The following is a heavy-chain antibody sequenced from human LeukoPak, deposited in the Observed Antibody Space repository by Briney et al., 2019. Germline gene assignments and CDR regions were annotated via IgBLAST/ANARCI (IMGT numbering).Heavy chain of an antibody. J-gene: IGHJ4*02. CDR3: ARAFWAGSFDY. Sequence: SETLSLTCAVYGGSFSGYYWSWIRQPPGKGLEWIGEINHSGSTNYNPSLKSRVTISVDTSKNQLSLKLSSVTAADTAVYYCARAFWAGSFDYWGQGTLVTVSS. D-gene: IGHD1-26*01. V-gene: IGHV4-34*01. CDR1: GGSFSGYY. CDR2: INHSGST.